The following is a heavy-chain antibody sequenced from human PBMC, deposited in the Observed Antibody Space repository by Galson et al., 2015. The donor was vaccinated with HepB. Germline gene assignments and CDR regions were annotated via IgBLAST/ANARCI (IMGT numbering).Heavy chain of an antibody. J-gene: IGHJ4*02. Sequence: SLRLSCAASGFTFSSYGMHWVRQAPGKGLEWVAVIWYDGSNKYYADSVKGRFTISRDNSKNTLYLQMNSLRAEDTAVYYCARDNRGAVAGTFDYWGQGTLVTVSS. CDR2: IWYDGSNK. V-gene: IGHV3-33*01. CDR3: ARDNRGAVAGTFDY. D-gene: IGHD6-19*01. CDR1: GFTFSSYG.